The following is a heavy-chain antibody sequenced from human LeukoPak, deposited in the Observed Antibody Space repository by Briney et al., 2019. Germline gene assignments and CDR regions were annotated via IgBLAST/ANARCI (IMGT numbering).Heavy chain of an antibody. CDR3: ATHYGSGSYYSY. D-gene: IGHD3-10*01. J-gene: IGHJ4*02. V-gene: IGHV3-7*01. CDR1: GFSFNTYW. CDR2: IKQDGSEK. Sequence: GGSLRLSCAASGFSFNTYWMTWVRQAPGKGLEWVANIKQDGSEKYYVDSVKGRFTISRDNAKNSLYLQMNSLRAEDTAVYYCATHYGSGSYYSYWGQGTLVTVSS.